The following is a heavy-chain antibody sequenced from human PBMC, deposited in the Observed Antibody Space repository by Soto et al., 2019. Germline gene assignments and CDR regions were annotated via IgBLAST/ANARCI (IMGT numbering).Heavy chain of an antibody. J-gene: IGHJ3*02. V-gene: IGHV1-3*01. CDR1: GYTFSNNA. CDR3: ARKQAGVQIGWGHALDI. Sequence: QVQLVQSGAEVKKPGASVKVSCKASGYTFSNNAIMWLRQAPGQRPEWMGYIHGGTGNTKYSENLQGRITITRDTSASTVYMELSSLRSEDTALYYCARKQAGVQIGWGHALDIWGQGTKVTVSS. CDR2: IHGGTGNT. D-gene: IGHD3-16*01.